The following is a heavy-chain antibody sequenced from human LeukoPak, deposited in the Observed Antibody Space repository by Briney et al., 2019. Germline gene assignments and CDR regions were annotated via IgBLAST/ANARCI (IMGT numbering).Heavy chain of an antibody. J-gene: IGHJ3*02. V-gene: IGHV1-46*01. CDR3: ARLRQQWLVPYDAFDI. CDR1: GYTFTSYY. CDR2: INPSGGST. D-gene: IGHD6-19*01. Sequence: ASVKVSCKASGYTFTSYYMHWVRQAPGQGLEWMGIINPSGGSTSYAQKFRGRVTMTRDMSTSTVYMELSSLRSEDTAVYYCARLRQQWLVPYDAFDIWGQGTMVTVSS.